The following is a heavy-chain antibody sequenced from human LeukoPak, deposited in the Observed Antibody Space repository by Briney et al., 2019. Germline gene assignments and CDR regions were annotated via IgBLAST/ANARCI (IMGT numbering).Heavy chain of an antibody. CDR2: INPSGGST. V-gene: IGHV1-46*01. J-gene: IGHJ4*02. Sequence: GASVKVSCKASGYTFTAYYMHWVRQAPGQGLEWMGIINPSGGSTSYTQKFQGRVTMTRDTSTSTVYVELSSLRSEDTAVYYCARAYYHASSGYYFPLDYWGQGTLVTVSS. D-gene: IGHD3-22*01. CDR3: ARAYYHASSGYYFPLDY. CDR1: GYTFTAYY.